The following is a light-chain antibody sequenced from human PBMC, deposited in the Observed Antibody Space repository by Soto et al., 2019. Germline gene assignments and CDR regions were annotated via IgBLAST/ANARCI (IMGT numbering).Light chain of an antibody. CDR3: QSYDSSLSGPVV. Sequence: QSVLTQPPSMSGAPGQRVTISCTGTRSNIGAGFHVHGYQQRPVTAPKLRIYDTNTRPSGVPDRFYGSKSGTSASLDITGLHVDDEADYYRQSYDSSLSGPVVFGGGTKVTVL. CDR2: DTN. V-gene: IGLV1-40*01. J-gene: IGLJ2*01. CDR1: RSNIGAGFH.